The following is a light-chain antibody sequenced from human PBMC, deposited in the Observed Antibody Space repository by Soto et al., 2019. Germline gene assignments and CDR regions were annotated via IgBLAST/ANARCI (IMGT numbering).Light chain of an antibody. CDR3: QSADTSGNIEV. Sequence: SYELTQPPSMSVSPGQTAVITCSGDALPRQYVYWFKQKPGQAPVLVIYQDTRRPPTIPARFSGSASGTTVSLTISGVQADDEADYYCQSADTSGNIEVSGPGTKVTVL. CDR2: QDT. CDR1: ALPRQY. J-gene: IGLJ1*01. V-gene: IGLV3-25*02.